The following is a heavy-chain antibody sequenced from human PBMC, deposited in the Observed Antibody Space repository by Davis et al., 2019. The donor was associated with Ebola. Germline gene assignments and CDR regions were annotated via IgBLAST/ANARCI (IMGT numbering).Heavy chain of an antibody. CDR3: ARSAVRWVQLERPSASDY. J-gene: IGHJ4*02. D-gene: IGHD1-1*01. CDR1: GFTFSSYS. V-gene: IGHV3-21*01. CDR2: ISSSSSYI. Sequence: PGGSLRLSCAASGFTFSSYSMNWVRQAPGKGLEWVSSISSSSSYIYYADSVKGRFTISRDNAKNSLYLQMNSLRAEDTAVYYCARSAVRWVQLERPSASDYWGQGTLVTVSS.